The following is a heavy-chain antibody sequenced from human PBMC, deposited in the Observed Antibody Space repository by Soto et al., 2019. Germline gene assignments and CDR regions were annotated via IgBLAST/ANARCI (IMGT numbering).Heavy chain of an antibody. CDR1: GFPFSDAY. CDR2: IRTKTDGGTA. V-gene: IGHV3-15*01. J-gene: IGHJ4*01. D-gene: IGHD2-8*01. Sequence: GGSLRLSCAVSGFPFSDAYMTWVRQAPGKGLEWLGRIRTKTDGGTADYAAHVKDRFIVSRDDSKETLYLQMNSLRTEDTAVYFCNTGRCTNGVCDDYWAHGTLVTVSS. CDR3: NTGRCTNGVCDDY.